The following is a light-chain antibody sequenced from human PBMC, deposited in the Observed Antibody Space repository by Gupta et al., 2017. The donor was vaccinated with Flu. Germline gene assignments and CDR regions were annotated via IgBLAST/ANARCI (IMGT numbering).Light chain of an antibody. CDR1: SSNIENNY. CDR3: ETWDNSLSAGV. J-gene: IGLJ3*02. CDR2: EIN. V-gene: IGLV1-51*01. Sequence: QSVLTQPPSVSAAPGQKVTISCSGSSSNIENNYVSWYQQLPGTAPKLIIYEINKRPSGVPDRFSGSKSGTSATLGITGLQTGDEADYYCETWDNSLSAGVFGGGTKLTVL.